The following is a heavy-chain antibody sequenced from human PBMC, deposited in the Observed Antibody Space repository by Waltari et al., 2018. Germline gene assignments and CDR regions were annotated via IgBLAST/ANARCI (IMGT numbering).Heavy chain of an antibody. CDR3: AKDRPDYYDSSGYYYYGMDV. CDR2: ISGGGGSI. Sequence: EVQLLESGGGLVQPGGSLRLSCAASGFTFNSYAMTWVRQAPGKGLGWVTAISGGGGSIYYADSVKGRFTISRDNSKNTLYLQMNSLRAEDTAVYYCAKDRPDYYDSSGYYYYGMDVWGQGTTVTVSS. D-gene: IGHD3-22*01. CDR1: GFTFNSYA. V-gene: IGHV3-23*01. J-gene: IGHJ6*02.